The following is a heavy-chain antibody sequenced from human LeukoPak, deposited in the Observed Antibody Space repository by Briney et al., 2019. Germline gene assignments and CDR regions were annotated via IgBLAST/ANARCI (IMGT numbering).Heavy chain of an antibody. V-gene: IGHV1-3*01. Sequence: ASVKVSCKASGFTFTNHALQWVRQAPGQRLEWMGWINAGNGNTKYSQQFQGRVTITRDTSATTTYIELSSLRSEDTAVYYCARGIRNSGSYGPYYFDYWGQGTLVTVSS. CDR1: GFTFTNHA. CDR3: ARGIRNSGSYGPYYFDY. J-gene: IGHJ4*02. D-gene: IGHD6-19*01. CDR2: INAGNGNT.